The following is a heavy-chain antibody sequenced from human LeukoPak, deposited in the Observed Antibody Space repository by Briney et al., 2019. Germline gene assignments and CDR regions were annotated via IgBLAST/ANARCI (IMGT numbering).Heavy chain of an antibody. J-gene: IGHJ4*02. CDR3: AKAPYYYDSSGYYFLDY. V-gene: IGHV3-23*01. CDR1: GFTFSSYA. D-gene: IGHD3-22*01. Sequence: GGSLRLSCAASGFTFSSYAMSWVRQAPGQGLDWVSDISDSDGGTYYADSVKGRFTISRDNSKNTLYLQMNSQRAEDTAVYYCAKAPYYYDSSGYYFLDYWGQGTLVTVSS. CDR2: ISDSDGGT.